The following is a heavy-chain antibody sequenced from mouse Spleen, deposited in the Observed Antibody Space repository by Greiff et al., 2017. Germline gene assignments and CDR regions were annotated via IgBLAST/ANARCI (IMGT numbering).Heavy chain of an antibody. CDR2: INPGSGGT. CDR1: GYAFTNYL. CDR3: ANDGVYAMDY. V-gene: IGHV1-54*01. Sequence: QVQLKQSGAELVRPGTSVKVSCKASGYAFTNYLIEWVKQRPGQGLEWIGVINPGSGGTNYNEKFKGKATLTADKSSSTAYMQLSSLTSEDSAVYFCANDGVYAMDYWGQGTSVTVSS. J-gene: IGHJ4*01. D-gene: IGHD2-12*01.